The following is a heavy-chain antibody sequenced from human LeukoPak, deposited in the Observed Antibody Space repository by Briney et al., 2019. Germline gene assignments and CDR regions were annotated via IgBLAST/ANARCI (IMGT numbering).Heavy chain of an antibody. D-gene: IGHD3-3*01. CDR3: AESTYYDFWSGYTDAFDI. V-gene: IGHV4-39*01. Sequence: PSETLSLTCTVSGGSISSSSYYWGWIRQPPGKGLEWIGSIYYSGSTYYNPSLKSRVTISVDTSKNQFSLKLSSVTAADTAVYYCAESTYYDFWSGYTDAFDIWGQGTMVTVSS. CDR2: IYYSGST. CDR1: GGSISSSSYY. J-gene: IGHJ3*02.